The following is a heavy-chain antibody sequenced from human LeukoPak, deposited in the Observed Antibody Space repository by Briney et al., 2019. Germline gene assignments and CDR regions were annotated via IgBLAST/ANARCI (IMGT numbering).Heavy chain of an antibody. V-gene: IGHV3-21*01. CDR3: ARKLTGSFDI. Sequence: GGSLRLSCAASGFTFSSYGMNWVRQAPGKGLEWVSSISGTSAYIYYADSVWGRFTISRDNAKNSLYLQMNSLRAEDTAVYFCARKLTGSFDIWGQGTMVTVSS. D-gene: IGHD7-27*01. CDR1: GFTFSSYG. J-gene: IGHJ3*02. CDR2: ISGTSAYI.